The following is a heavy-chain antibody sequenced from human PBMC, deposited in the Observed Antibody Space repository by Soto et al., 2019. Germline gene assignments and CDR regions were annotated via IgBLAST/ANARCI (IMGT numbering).Heavy chain of an antibody. Sequence: QVQLVQSGAEVKKPGSSVKVSCKASGGTFSSYAISWVRQAPGQGLEWMGGIIPIFGTANYAQKFQGRVTITADESTSTDYMELSSLRSEDTAVYYCARDSTGTTIFGVVITNYYGMDVWGQGTTVTVSS. V-gene: IGHV1-69*01. D-gene: IGHD3-3*01. CDR3: ARDSTGTTIFGVVITNYYGMDV. J-gene: IGHJ6*02. CDR2: IIPIFGTA. CDR1: GGTFSSYA.